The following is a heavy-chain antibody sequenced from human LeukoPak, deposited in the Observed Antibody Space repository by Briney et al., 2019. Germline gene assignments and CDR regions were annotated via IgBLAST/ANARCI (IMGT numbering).Heavy chain of an antibody. CDR2: ISSSSSYI. CDR1: GFTFSSYS. D-gene: IGHD6-19*01. Sequence: GRSLRLSCAASGFTFSSYSMNWVRQAPGKGLEWVSSISSSSSYIYYADSVKGRFTISRDNAKNSLYLQMNRLRAEDTDVYSCARDAAGSSGWHAGGEAFDIWGQGTMVTVSS. J-gene: IGHJ3*02. V-gene: IGHV3-21*01. CDR3: ARDAAGSSGWHAGGEAFDI.